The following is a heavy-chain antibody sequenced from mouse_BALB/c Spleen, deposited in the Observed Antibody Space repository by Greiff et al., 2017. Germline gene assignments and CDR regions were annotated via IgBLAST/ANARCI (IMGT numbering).Heavy chain of an antibody. V-gene: IGHV1S130*01. CDR2: IHPNSGNT. J-gene: IGHJ4*01. D-gene: IGHD1-1*01. Sequence: FQLQQSGSVLVRPGASVKLSCKASGYTFTSSWMHWAKQRPGQGLEWIGEIHPNSGNTNYNEKFKGKATLTVDTSSSTAYVDLSSLTSEDSAVYYCARGDYYGSSYDYYAMDYWGQGTSVTVSS. CDR1: GYTFTSSW. CDR3: ARGDYYGSSYDYYAMDY.